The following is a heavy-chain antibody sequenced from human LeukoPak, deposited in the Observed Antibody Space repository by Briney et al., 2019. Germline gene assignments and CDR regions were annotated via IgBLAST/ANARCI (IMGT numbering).Heavy chain of an antibody. D-gene: IGHD1-26*01. CDR1: GFTFRHYW. CDR2: INQDGSVK. V-gene: IGHV3-7*05. J-gene: IGHJ4*02. Sequence: GGSLRLSCAASGFTFRHYWMSWVRQAPGKGLEWVANINQDGSVKNHVDSVKGRFTISRDNAKNSLYLQMNSLRPEDAAVYYCARGAPYRDSDDYWGQGTLVIVSS. CDR3: ARGAPYRDSDDY.